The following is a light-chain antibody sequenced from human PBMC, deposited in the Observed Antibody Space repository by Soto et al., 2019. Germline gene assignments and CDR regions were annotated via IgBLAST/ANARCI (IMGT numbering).Light chain of an antibody. Sequence: QSALTQPPSASGSPGQSVTISCTGTSSDVGACNYVSWYQHHPGKAPKLIIFDVNKRPSGVPDRFSGSKSGNTASLTISGLQPEDEADYYCCSYAGSSLVFGGGTKLTVL. CDR1: SSDVGACNY. V-gene: IGLV2-8*01. CDR2: DVN. J-gene: IGLJ2*01. CDR3: CSYAGSSLV.